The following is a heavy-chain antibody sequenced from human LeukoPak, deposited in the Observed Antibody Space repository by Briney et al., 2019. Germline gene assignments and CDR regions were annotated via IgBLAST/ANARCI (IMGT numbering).Heavy chain of an antibody. CDR2: INWNSGSI. Sequence: GRSLRLSCAASGFTFDDYAMHWVRQTPGKGLEWVSGINWNSGSIGYADSVKGRFTISRDNAKNSLYLQMNSLRPEDTAFNYCAKDKGSGWSGIDYWGQGTLVTVSS. D-gene: IGHD6-19*01. V-gene: IGHV3-9*01. CDR3: AKDKGSGWSGIDY. CDR1: GFTFDDYA. J-gene: IGHJ4*02.